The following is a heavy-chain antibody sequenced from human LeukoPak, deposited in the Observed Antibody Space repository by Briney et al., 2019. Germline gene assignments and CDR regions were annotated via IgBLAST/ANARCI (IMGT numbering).Heavy chain of an antibody. D-gene: IGHD1-1*01. J-gene: IGHJ4*02. CDR3: ARGANRYLIDY. CDR1: GGSLSPYY. CDR2: IYYSGNT. V-gene: IGHV4-59*08. Sequence: PSETLSLTCTVSGGSLSPYYWSWIRQHPGKGLEWLGYIYYSGNTDYNPSLKSRVAISVDTSKNQFSLKLSSVTAADTAVYYCARGANRYLIDYWGQGTLVTVSS.